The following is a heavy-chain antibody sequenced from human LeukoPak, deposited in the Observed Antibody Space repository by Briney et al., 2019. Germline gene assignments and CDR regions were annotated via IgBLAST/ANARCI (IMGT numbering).Heavy chain of an antibody. CDR2: INAGNGHT. CDR3: ARGRWVATNQAYYFDD. Sequence: ASVKVSCKAFGYTFTSNYMHWVRQAPGQRLEWMGWINAGNGHTKYSQEFQGRLTITRDTSANIVYMDLSSLRSEDMAVYYCARGRWVATNQAYYFDDWGQGTLVTVSS. D-gene: IGHD5-12*01. J-gene: IGHJ4*02. CDR1: GYTFTSNY. V-gene: IGHV1-3*03.